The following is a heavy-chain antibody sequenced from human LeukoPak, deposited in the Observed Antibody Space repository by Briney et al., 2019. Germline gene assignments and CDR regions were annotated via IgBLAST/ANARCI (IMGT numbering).Heavy chain of an antibody. CDR1: GFTFSDYY. Sequence: GGSLRLSCAASGFTFSDYYMSWIRQAPGKGLEWVSYISSSGSIIYYADSVEGRFTISRDNAKNSLYLQMNSLRAEDTAVYYCARTMATVFPYFDYWGQGTLVTVSS. D-gene: IGHD5-24*01. CDR3: ARTMATVFPYFDY. V-gene: IGHV3-11*01. J-gene: IGHJ4*02. CDR2: ISSSGSII.